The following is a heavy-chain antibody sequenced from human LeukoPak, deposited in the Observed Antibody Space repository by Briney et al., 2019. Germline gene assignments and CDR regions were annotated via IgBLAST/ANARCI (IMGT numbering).Heavy chain of an antibody. CDR2: ISSSSSYI. V-gene: IGHV3-21*04. Sequence: GGSLRLSCAASGFTFSSYSMNWVRQAPGKGLEWVSSISSSSSYIYYADSVKGRFTISRDNAKNSLYLQMNSLRAEDTAVYYCARESNWNDPFDIWGQGTMVTVSS. J-gene: IGHJ3*02. CDR3: ARESNWNDPFDI. D-gene: IGHD1-1*01. CDR1: GFTFSSYS.